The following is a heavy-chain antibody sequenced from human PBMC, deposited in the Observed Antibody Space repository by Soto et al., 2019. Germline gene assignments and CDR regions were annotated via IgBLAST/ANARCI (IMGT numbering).Heavy chain of an antibody. CDR2: INPSGGST. CDR3: ARDLNPNYYDSSGQYSGMDV. Sequence: ASVKVSCKASGYTFTSYYMHWVRQAPGQGLEWMGIINPSGGSTSYAQKFQGRVTMTRDTSTSTVYMELSSLRSEDTAVYYCARDLNPNYYDSSGQYSGMDVWGQGTTVTVYS. V-gene: IGHV1-46*01. J-gene: IGHJ6*02. CDR1: GYTFTSYY. D-gene: IGHD3-22*01.